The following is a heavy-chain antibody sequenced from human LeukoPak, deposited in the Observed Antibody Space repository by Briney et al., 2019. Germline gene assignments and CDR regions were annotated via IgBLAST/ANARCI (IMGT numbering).Heavy chain of an antibody. CDR2: INPNSGGT. CDR3: ARGIAAAGNYFYYYMDV. J-gene: IGHJ6*03. CDR1: GYSFTGYY. V-gene: IGHV1-2*02. Sequence: ASVKVSCKASGYSFTGYYIHWVRQAPGQGLEWMGWINPNSGGTNYAQKFQGRVTMTRDTSISTAYMELSRLRSDDTAVFYCARGIAAAGNYFYYYMDVWGKGTTVTVSS. D-gene: IGHD6-13*01.